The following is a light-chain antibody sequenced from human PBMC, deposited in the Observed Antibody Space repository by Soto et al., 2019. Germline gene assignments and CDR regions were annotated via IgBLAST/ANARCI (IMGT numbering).Light chain of an antibody. CDR2: GAS. CDR1: QSVTSN. J-gene: IGKJ1*01. Sequence: EIVLTQSPGTLSLTPGERATLSCRASQSVTSNYSAWYQQKPGQAPRLLIYGASTRATGIPARFSGSGSGTEFSLTISSLQSEDFAVYYCQQFNNWPRTFGQGTMV. CDR3: QQFNNWPRT. V-gene: IGKV3-15*01.